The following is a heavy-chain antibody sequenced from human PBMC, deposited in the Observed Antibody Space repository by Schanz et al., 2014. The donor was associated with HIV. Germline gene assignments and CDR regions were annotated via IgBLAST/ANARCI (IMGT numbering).Heavy chain of an antibody. CDR2: SRVKRDSYAT. V-gene: IGHV3-72*01. D-gene: IGHD5-18*01. Sequence: VQLVESGGGVVQPGRSLKLSCTTSGFIFSDHFMGWVRQAPGKGLEWVARSRVKRDSYATEYAASVTGRFTISRDDSKNSVYLQMNSLNIEDTAVYYCRGYRFYYGVDFWGQGTTVTVS. J-gene: IGHJ6*02. CDR1: GFIFSDHF. CDR3: RGYRFYYGVDF.